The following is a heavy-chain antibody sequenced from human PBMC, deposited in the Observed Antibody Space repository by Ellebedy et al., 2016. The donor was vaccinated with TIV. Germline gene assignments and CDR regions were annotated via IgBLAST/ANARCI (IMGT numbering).Heavy chain of an antibody. CDR3: AKDSGRSGWISEY. V-gene: IGHV3-23*01. D-gene: IGHD3-10*01. Sequence: GESLKISCVVPGFPFSTYSMRWFRQAPGKGLEWVSALTTGGVTFYADSVKGRFTISRDSSKNTLYLPMNSLRVEDTAVYFCAKDSGRSGWISEYWGQGTLVTVSS. CDR1: GFPFSTYS. CDR2: LTTGGVT. J-gene: IGHJ4*02.